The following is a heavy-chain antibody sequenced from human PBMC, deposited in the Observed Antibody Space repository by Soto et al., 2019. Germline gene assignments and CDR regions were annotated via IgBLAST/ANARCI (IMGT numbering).Heavy chain of an antibody. V-gene: IGHV3-30*14. CDR1: GFNFRLYE. Sequence: QVQLVESGGGVVQPGRSLRLSCAASGFNFRLYEMPWVGQAPGKWLDWVAVISFDGSKISYTDSVKGRFTISRDNSKNTLSLLINSLPAEDTAIYYCSRDPSYVGNSGGFDYLRQGTLVTVSS. J-gene: IGHJ4*02. D-gene: IGHD3-16*01. CDR2: ISFDGSKI. CDR3: SRDPSYVGNSGGFDY.